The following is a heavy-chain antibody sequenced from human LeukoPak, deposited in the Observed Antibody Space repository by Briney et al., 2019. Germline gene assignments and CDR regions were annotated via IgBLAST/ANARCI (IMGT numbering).Heavy chain of an antibody. CDR3: ARAKTYYDFWSGYWRGYYYYGMDV. D-gene: IGHD3-3*01. CDR2: MNPNSGNT. V-gene: IGHV1-8*01. J-gene: IGHJ6*02. CDR1: GYTFTSYD. Sequence: SVKVSCKASGYTFTSYDINWVRQATGQGLEWMGWMNPNSGNTGYAQKFQGRVTMTRKTSISTAYMELSRLRAEDTAVYYCARAKTYYDFWSGYWRGYYYYGMDVWGQGTTVTVSS.